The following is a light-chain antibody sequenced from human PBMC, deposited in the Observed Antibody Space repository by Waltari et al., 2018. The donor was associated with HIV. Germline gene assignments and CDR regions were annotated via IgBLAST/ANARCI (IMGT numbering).Light chain of an antibody. CDR1: SSNIGSNA. V-gene: IGLV1-44*01. J-gene: IGLJ2*01. Sequence: QSVLTQPPSASGTPGQRVTISCSGSSSNIGSNAVNWFQHLSGTAPRLLIHSDNQRPSGVPDRVSGSKSGTSASLAITGLQSEDEAVYYRASWDDSLSALLFGGGTRLTVL. CDR2: SDN. CDR3: ASWDDSLSALL.